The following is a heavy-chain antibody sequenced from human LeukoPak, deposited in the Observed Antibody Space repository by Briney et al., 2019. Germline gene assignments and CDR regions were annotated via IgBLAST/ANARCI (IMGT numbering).Heavy chain of an antibody. V-gene: IGHV3-48*04. Sequence: GGSLRLSCAASGLTFSSYSMNWVRQAPGKGLEWVSYISSSSSRTIYYADSVKGRFTISRDNAKNSLYLQMNSLRAEDTAVYYCATTVTTFFDYWGQGTLVTVSS. CDR3: ATTVTTFFDY. J-gene: IGHJ4*02. D-gene: IGHD4-17*01. CDR2: ISSSSSRTI. CDR1: GLTFSSYS.